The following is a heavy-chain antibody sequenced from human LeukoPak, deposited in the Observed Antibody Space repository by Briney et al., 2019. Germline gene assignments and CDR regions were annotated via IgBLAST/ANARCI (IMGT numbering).Heavy chain of an antibody. CDR2: ISSSSSTI. CDR1: GFTFRNYW. D-gene: IGHD5-18*01. J-gene: IGHJ2*01. CDR3: ARDNVDTAMAREWDWYFDL. V-gene: IGHV3-48*01. Sequence: QSGGSLRLSCAASGFTFRNYWMSWVRQAPGKGLEWVSYISSSSSTIYYADSVKGRFTISRDNAKNSLYLQMNSLRAEDTAVYYCARDNVDTAMAREWDWYFDLWGRGTLVTVSS.